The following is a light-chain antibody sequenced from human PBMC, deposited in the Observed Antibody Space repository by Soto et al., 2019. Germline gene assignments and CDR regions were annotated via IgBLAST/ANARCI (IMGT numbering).Light chain of an antibody. J-gene: IGLJ1*01. V-gene: IGLV1-47*01. Sequence: QAVLRAPPSVSGTPGEGVTISCSGSNSNIGSSHVYWYQQVPGTAPKFLIYRNSQRPSGVPDRFSGSKSGTSASLAISGPRSEDEADYYCAARDNSLSGFYVFGTGTKVTVL. CDR2: RNS. CDR1: NSNIGSSH. CDR3: AARDNSLSGFYV.